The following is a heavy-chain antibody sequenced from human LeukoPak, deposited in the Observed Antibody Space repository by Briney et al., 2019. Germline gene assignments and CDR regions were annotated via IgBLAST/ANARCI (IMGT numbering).Heavy chain of an antibody. V-gene: IGHV3-30-3*01. D-gene: IGHD6-19*01. CDR1: GLTFSSYA. J-gene: IGHJ4*02. CDR2: ISYDGSNK. CDR3: ARVSGVGWDFDY. Sequence: GRSLRLSCAASGLTFSSYAMHWVRQAPGKGLEWVAVISYDGSNKYYADSVKGRFTISRDNSKNTLYLQMNSLRAEDTAVYYCARVSGVGWDFDYWGQGTLVTVSS.